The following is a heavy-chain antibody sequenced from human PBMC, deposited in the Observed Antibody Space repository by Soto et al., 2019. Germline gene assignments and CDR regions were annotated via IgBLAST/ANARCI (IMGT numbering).Heavy chain of an antibody. CDR3: ARHQDSSTWYIYPIDY. J-gene: IGHJ4*02. D-gene: IGHD6-13*01. CDR1: GFSFSNYA. V-gene: IGHV3-23*01. Sequence: VQLLESGGDLVQPGGSLRLSCAASGFSFSNYAMSWVRQAPGKGLEWVLGISGSGGSTFYADSVKGRFAISRDNSKNTVFLQMNSLRADDTAVYYCARHQDSSTWYIYPIDYWGQGTLVTVSS. CDR2: ISGSGGST.